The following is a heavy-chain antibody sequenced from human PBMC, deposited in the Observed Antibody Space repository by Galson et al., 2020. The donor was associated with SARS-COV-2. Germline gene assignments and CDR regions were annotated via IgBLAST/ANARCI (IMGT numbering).Heavy chain of an antibody. D-gene: IGHD5-18*01. CDR1: GFTFSSYG. CDR2: IWYDGSNK. J-gene: IGHJ6*02. V-gene: IGHV3-33*06. Sequence: AGSLRLSCAASGFTFSSYGMHWVRQAPGKGLEWVAVIWYDGSNKYYADSVKGRFTISRDNSKNTLYLQMNSLRAEDTAVYYCAKDGGYSYGSDYYYYGMDVWGQGTTVTVSS. CDR3: AKDGGYSYGSDYYYYGMDV.